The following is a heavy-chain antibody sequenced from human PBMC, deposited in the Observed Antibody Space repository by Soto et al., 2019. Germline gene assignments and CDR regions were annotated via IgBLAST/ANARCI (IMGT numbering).Heavy chain of an antibody. Sequence: GASVKVSCKASGGTFSSYAISWVRQAPGQGHEWMGGIIPIFGTANYAQKFQGRVTITADESTSTAYMELSSLRSEDTAVYYCARGSYDSSGYYHDAFDIWGQGTMVTVSS. CDR3: ARGSYDSSGYYHDAFDI. CDR1: GGTFSSYA. V-gene: IGHV1-69*13. J-gene: IGHJ3*02. CDR2: IIPIFGTA. D-gene: IGHD3-22*01.